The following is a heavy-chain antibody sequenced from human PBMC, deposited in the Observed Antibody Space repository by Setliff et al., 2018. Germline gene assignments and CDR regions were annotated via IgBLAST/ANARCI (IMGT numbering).Heavy chain of an antibody. CDR1: GGSVISYY. CDR3: ARDGLGAFSLRSMDV. V-gene: IGHV4-59*02. Sequence: SETLSLTCTVSGGSVISYYWIWIRQPPGKGLEWIGSIYYSGNIYYNPSLKSRVTMSVDTSKNQISLKLSSVTPADTAVYYCARDGLGAFSLRSMDVWGKGTTVTVSS. J-gene: IGHJ6*04. CDR2: IYYSGNI. D-gene: IGHD3-3*02.